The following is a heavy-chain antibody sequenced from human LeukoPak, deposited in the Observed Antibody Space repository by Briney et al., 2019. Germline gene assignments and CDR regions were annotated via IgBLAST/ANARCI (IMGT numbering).Heavy chain of an antibody. D-gene: IGHD3-16*01. Sequence: SETLSLTCAVYVGSFSDYYWSWIRQPPGKGLEWIGEIYHSGSTNYNPSLKSRVTISVDTSKNQFSLKLSSVTAADTAVYYCARGRFVGELCRMGHYYYYYMDVWGKGTKVTVSS. CDR2: IYHSGST. CDR1: VGSFSDYY. J-gene: IGHJ6*03. CDR3: ARGRFVGELCRMGHYYYYYMDV. V-gene: IGHV4-34*01.